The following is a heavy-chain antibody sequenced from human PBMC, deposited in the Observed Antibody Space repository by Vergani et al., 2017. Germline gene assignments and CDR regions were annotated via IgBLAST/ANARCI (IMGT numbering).Heavy chain of an antibody. D-gene: IGHD4-11*01. J-gene: IGHJ1*01. Sequence: QVQLVQSGAEVKEPGASVRVSCKASGYTFTGYHIHWVRQAPGQGLQWMGWINSNNGDTHYAQKFQGRVTVTRDTSISTAYMELSRLRSDDTAVYYCARNRYDFRRAYFQHWGQGTLVTVSS. CDR3: ARNRYDFRRAYFQH. CDR2: INSNNGDT. V-gene: IGHV1-2*02. CDR1: GYTFTGYH.